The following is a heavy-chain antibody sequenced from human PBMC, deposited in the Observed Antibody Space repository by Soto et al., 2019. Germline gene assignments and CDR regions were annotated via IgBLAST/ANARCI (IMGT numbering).Heavy chain of an antibody. CDR2: IYYSGST. J-gene: IGHJ4*02. V-gene: IGHV4-31*03. D-gene: IGHD5-18*01. CDR1: GGSINNGDYY. CDR3: ARSGYSYGPNPLLY. Sequence: SETLSLTCTVSGGSINNGDYYWSWIRQHPGKGLEWIGYIYYSGSTYYNPSLKSRVTISVDTSKNQFSLKLSSVTAADTAVYYCARSGYSYGPNPLLYWGQGTLVTVSS.